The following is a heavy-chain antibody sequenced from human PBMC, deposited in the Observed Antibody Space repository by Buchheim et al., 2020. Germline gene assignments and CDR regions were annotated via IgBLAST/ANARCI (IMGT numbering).Heavy chain of an antibody. Sequence: EVQLVESGGGLVQPGGSLRLSCAASGFTFSSYSMNWVRQAPGKGLEWVSYISSSSSTIYYADSVKGRFTISRDHAKNSLYLQMNSLRAEDTAVYYCAREMTTVLEEVPYNWFDPWGQGTL. CDR3: AREMTTVLEEVPYNWFDP. V-gene: IGHV3-48*04. CDR2: ISSSSSTI. D-gene: IGHD4-11*01. CDR1: GFTFSSYS. J-gene: IGHJ5*02.